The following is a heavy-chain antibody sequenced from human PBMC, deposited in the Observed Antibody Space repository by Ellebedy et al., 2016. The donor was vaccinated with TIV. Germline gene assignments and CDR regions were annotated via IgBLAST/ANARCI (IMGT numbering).Heavy chain of an antibody. CDR2: INHAGSAT. CDR1: GFTVSGNY. J-gene: IGHJ4*02. D-gene: IGHD3-10*01. Sequence: PGGSLRLSCAASGFTVSGNYMSWVRQAPGKGLESVANINHAGSATYYVDSVKGRFTISRDNAKNSLYLQMDSLRAEDTAVYFCARAPRGGTDYWGQGTLVTVSS. CDR3: ARAPRGGTDY. V-gene: IGHV3-7*03.